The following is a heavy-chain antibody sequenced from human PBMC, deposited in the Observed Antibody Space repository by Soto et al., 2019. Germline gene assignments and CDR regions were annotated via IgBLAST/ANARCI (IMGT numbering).Heavy chain of an antibody. D-gene: IGHD3-10*01. Sequence: EVQLVESGGGLVQPEGSLRLSCAASGFTFSSYSMNWVRQAPGKGLEWVSYISSSSSTIYYADSVKGRFTISRDNAKNSLYLQMNSLRAEDTAVYYCARDPLWFGELLLDYWGQGTLVTVSS. CDR1: GFTFSSYS. J-gene: IGHJ4*02. CDR3: ARDPLWFGELLLDY. V-gene: IGHV3-48*01. CDR2: ISSSSSTI.